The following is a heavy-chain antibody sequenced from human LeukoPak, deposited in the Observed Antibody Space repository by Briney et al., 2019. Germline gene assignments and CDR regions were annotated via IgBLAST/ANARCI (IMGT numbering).Heavy chain of an antibody. CDR3: AREDSAGIAAAGTCYYGMDV. CDR1: GYTFTDYY. D-gene: IGHD6-13*01. Sequence: ASVKVSCKASGYTFTDYYMNWVRQAPGQGLEWIGWINPNSGGTKYAQKFQGRVTMTRDTSISTAYMELSRLRSDDTAVYYCAREDSAGIAAAGTCYYGMDVWGQGTTVTVSS. J-gene: IGHJ6*02. V-gene: IGHV1-2*02. CDR2: INPNSGGT.